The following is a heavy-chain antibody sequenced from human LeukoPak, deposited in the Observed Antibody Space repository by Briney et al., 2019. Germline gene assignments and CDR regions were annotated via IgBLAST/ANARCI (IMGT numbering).Heavy chain of an antibody. CDR3: ARGGYSSGRYSYYYYYMDV. D-gene: IGHD6-19*01. CDR2: MNPNSGNT. V-gene: IGHV1-8*01. Sequence: AASVKVSCKASGYTFTSYDINWVRQATGQGLEWMGWMNPNSGNTGYAQKFQGRVTMTRNTSISTAYMELSSLRSEDTAVYYCARGGYSSGRYSYYYYYMDVRGKGTTVTISS. CDR1: GYTFTSYD. J-gene: IGHJ6*03.